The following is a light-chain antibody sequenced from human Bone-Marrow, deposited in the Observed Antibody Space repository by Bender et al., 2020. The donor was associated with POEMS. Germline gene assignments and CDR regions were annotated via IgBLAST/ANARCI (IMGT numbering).Light chain of an antibody. CDR3: CSYAGNSHVV. CDR1: SSDVGIYNL. Sequence: QSALTQPASVSGSLGQSITISCTGTSSDVGIYNLVSWYQQRPGKAPKLLIYEVSKRPSGHSSRFSGSKSGNTASLTISGLQAEDEADYYCCSYAGNSHVVFGGGTKLTVL. CDR2: EVS. J-gene: IGLJ2*01. V-gene: IGLV2-23*02.